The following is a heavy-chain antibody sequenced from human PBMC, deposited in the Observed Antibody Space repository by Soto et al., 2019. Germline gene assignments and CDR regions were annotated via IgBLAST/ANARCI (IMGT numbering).Heavy chain of an antibody. V-gene: IGHV3-30-3*01. CDR3: ARDHGTAMVEPYFDD. CDR2: ISYDGSNK. J-gene: IGHJ4*02. CDR1: GFTFSSYA. Sequence: GGSLRLSCAASGFTFSSYAMHWVRQTPGKGLEWVAVISYDGSNKYYADSVKGRFTISRDNSKNTLYLQMNSLRAEDTAVHYCARDHGTAMVEPYFDDWGQGTLVTVSS. D-gene: IGHD5-18*01.